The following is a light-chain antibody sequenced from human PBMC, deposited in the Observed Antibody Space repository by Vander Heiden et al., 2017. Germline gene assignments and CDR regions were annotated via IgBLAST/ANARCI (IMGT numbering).Light chain of an antibody. CDR2: KAS. CDR1: QTIDGW. J-gene: IGKJ3*01. V-gene: IGKV1-5*03. Sequence: DIQMTQSPSTLSASVGDRVIITCRASQTIDGWLAWYQQKPGKAPKLLIYKASSLQSGVPSGFSGSGSGTEFTLTISSLQPDDFATYYCQQDNSWAFTFGPGTKVDIK. CDR3: QQDNSWAFT.